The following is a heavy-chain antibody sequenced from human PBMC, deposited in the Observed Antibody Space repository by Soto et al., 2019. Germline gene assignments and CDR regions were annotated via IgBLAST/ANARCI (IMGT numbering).Heavy chain of an antibody. CDR1: GFTVSTYY. J-gene: IGHJ6*03. Sequence: EVQLVESGGGLVQPGGSLRLSCAASGFTVSTYYMTWVRQAPGMGLEWVSVIYTGGTTYYADSVKGRFTISRDNSKNTLYLQMHSLRDEDTAVYYCARVESGYDYYYYYYMDLWGKGTTVTVSS. V-gene: IGHV3-66*01. CDR3: ARVESGYDYYYYYYMDL. D-gene: IGHD3-22*01. CDR2: IYTGGTT.